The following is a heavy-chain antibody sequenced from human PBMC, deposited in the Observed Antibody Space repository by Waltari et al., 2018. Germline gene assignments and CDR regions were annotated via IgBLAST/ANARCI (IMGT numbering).Heavy chain of an antibody. CDR2: IYHSGST. V-gene: IGHV4-38-2*01. D-gene: IGHD1-1*01. Sequence: QVQLQESGPGLVKPSETLSLTCAVSGYSISSGYYWGWIRQPPGKGLEWIGSIYHSGSTYYNPSLKSRVTISVDTSKNQFSLKLSSVTAADTAVYYCASLVWNALDYWGQGTLVTVSS. J-gene: IGHJ4*02. CDR1: GYSISSGYY. CDR3: ASLVWNALDY.